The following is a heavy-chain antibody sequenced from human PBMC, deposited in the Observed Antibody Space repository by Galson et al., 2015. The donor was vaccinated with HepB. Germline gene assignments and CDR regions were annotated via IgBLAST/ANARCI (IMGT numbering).Heavy chain of an antibody. Sequence: SVKVSCKASGGTFSSYAISWVRQAPGQGLEWMGGIIPIFGTANYAQKFQGRVTITADESTSTAYMELSSLRSEDTAVYYCARACCVEMATIDQYYFDYWGQGTLVTVSS. D-gene: IGHD5-24*01. V-gene: IGHV1-69*13. CDR2: IIPIFGTA. CDR3: ARACCVEMATIDQYYFDY. CDR1: GGTFSSYA. J-gene: IGHJ4*02.